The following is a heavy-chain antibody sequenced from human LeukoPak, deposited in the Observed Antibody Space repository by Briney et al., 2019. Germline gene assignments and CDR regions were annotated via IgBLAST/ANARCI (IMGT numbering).Heavy chain of an antibody. D-gene: IGHD5-18*01. V-gene: IGHV3-23*01. CDR2: ISGSGGST. J-gene: IGHJ4*02. Sequence: QPGGSLRLSCAASGFTFSSYAMSWVRQAPGKGLEWVSAISGSGGSTYYADSVKGRFTISRDKSKDTLYLQMNSLRAEDTAVYYCAKLSGYSYGYVSDYWGQGTLVTVSS. CDR3: AKLSGYSYGYVSDY. CDR1: GFTFSSYA.